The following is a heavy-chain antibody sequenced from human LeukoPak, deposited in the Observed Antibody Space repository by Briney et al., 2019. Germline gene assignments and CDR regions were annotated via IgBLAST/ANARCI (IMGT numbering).Heavy chain of an antibody. D-gene: IGHD6-6*01. V-gene: IGHV1-2*06. CDR2: IDPKSGGT. CDR1: GYTLSGYY. CDR3: ASLLPGYSSSSGLDY. J-gene: IGHJ4*02. Sequence: ASVKVSCKTSGYTLSGYYIHWVRQAPGQGLEWLGRIDPKSGGTSFAHNFQGRVTMTTDTSISTVYMDLSSLRSDDTAVYYCASLLPGYSSSSGLDYWGQGTLVTVSS.